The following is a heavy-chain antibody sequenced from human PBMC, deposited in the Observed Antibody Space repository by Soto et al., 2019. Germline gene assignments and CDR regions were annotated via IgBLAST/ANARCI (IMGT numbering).Heavy chain of an antibody. V-gene: IGHV3-74*01. J-gene: IGHJ5*02. Sequence: EVQLVESGGGLVQPGGSLRLSCAASGFTLRSYWMHWVRQAPGKGPMWVSRIDTDGSRTNYADSVKGRFTISRDNAKNRMYLQMNSRRAEDTAVYYCVRDRPHNWFDPWGQGTLVTVSS. CDR2: IDTDGSRT. CDR1: GFTLRSYW. CDR3: VRDRPHNWFDP.